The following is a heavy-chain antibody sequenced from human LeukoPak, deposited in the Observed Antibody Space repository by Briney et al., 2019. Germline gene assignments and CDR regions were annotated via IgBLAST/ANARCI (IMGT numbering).Heavy chain of an antibody. CDR1: GFTFSDHY. V-gene: IGHV3-72*01. D-gene: IGHD4-17*01. CDR2: TRSKARGYTT. Sequence: QPGGSLRLSCATSGFTFSDHYMDWVRQAPGKGLEWVASTRSKARGYTTEYAASVKGRFTVSRDESMNSLYLQMNSLKTEDTAVYYCARGPTVTFNYHYGMDVWGQGTTVTVSS. J-gene: IGHJ6*02. CDR3: ARGPTVTFNYHYGMDV.